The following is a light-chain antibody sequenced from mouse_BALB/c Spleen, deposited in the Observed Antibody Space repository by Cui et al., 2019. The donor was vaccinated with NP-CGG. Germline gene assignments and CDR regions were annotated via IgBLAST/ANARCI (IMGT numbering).Light chain of an antibody. V-gene: IGLV1*01. CDR2: GTN. CDR3: ALWYSNHWV. CDR1: TGAVTINNY. J-gene: IGLJ1*01. Sequence: QAVVTLESALTTAPGETVTLTCRSSTGAVTINNYANWVQEKPDHLFTGLIGGTNNRAPGVPARFSGSLIGDKAALTITGAQTEDEAIYFCALWYSNHWVFGGGTKLTVL.